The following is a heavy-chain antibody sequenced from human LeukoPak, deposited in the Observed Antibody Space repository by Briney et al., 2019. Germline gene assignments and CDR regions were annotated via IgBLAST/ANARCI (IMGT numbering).Heavy chain of an antibody. J-gene: IGHJ4*02. Sequence: KNGESLKISCKASGYSFTNYWIGWVRQKPGKGLEWMGIIYPGDSDTKYSPSFQGQVTISADKSITTASLQWRSLKASDTAMYYCARRPGYGSGGADYWGQGTLVTVSS. V-gene: IGHV5-51*01. CDR2: IYPGDSDT. CDR3: ARRPGYGSGGADY. CDR1: GYSFTNYW. D-gene: IGHD3-10*01.